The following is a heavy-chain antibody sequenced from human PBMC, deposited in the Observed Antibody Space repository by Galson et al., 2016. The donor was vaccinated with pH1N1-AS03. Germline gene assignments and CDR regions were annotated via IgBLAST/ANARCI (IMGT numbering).Heavy chain of an antibody. CDR2: IKADGSQT. CDR3: AREYTSGKPTNYDS. Sequence: SLRLSCAASELTFSNYYMSWVRQAPGKGLEGVATIKADGSQTYYGDSVRGRFTISRDKAKNSLHLQIDSLRADDTATYYCAREYTSGKPTNYDSWGQGTLVTVS. D-gene: IGHD6-19*01. J-gene: IGHJ4*02. CDR1: ELTFSNYY. V-gene: IGHV3-7*03.